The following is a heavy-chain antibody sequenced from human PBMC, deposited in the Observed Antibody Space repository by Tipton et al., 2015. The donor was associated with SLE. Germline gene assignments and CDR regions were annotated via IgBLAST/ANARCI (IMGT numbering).Heavy chain of an antibody. CDR1: GGSFSGHY. J-gene: IGHJ6*03. CDR2: IYYSGDT. Sequence: TLSLTCAVYGGSFSGHYWSWIRQPPGKGLEWIGYIYYSGDTYYNPSLKSRLTISVDTSKNQFSLKLSSVTAADTAVYYCARYPRITIIAYYYYYMDVWGKGTTVTVSS. V-gene: IGHV4-34*01. D-gene: IGHD3-22*01. CDR3: ARYPRITIIAYYYYYMDV.